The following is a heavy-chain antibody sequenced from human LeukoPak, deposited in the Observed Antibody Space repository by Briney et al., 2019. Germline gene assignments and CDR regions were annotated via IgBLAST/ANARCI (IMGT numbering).Heavy chain of an antibody. D-gene: IGHD2-2*02. J-gene: IGHJ4*02. V-gene: IGHV3-30*04. CDR1: GFTISNSNYA. Sequence: PGRCLRLSCAASGFTISNSNYAMHWVRQAPGKGLEWVAVISYDGSNKYYADSVKGRFTISRDNFKNMLYLQMNSLRAEDTAVYYCARAILRRGFVYWGQGTLVTVSS. CDR3: ARAILRRGFVY. CDR2: ISYDGSNK.